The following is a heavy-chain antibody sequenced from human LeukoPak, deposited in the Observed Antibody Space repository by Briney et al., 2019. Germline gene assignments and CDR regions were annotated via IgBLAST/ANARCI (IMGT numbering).Heavy chain of an antibody. J-gene: IGHJ2*01. CDR3: ARHVYGDYWYFDL. Sequence: SGTLSLTCAVSGDSISSSNWWSWVRPPPGKGLEWIGEIYHSGSTNYNPSLKSRVTISVDKSKNQFSLKLSSVTAADTAVYYCARHVYGDYWYFDLWGRGTLVTVSS. CDR2: IYHSGST. D-gene: IGHD4-17*01. CDR1: GDSISSSNW. V-gene: IGHV4-4*02.